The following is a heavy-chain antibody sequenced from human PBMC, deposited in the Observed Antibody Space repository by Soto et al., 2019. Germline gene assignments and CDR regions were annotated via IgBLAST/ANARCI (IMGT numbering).Heavy chain of an antibody. CDR1: GFTFSSYE. CDR3: ARYRWWELTSTDYWYFDL. D-gene: IGHD1-26*01. CDR2: ISSSGSTI. Sequence: WGALRLSCAVSGFTFSSYEMNWVRQAPGKGLEWVSYISSSGSTIYYAASVKGRFTICRDNVKNSLYLQMNSLRAEDAAVYYCARYRWWELTSTDYWYFDLWGRGTLVTVSS. V-gene: IGHV3-48*03. J-gene: IGHJ2*01.